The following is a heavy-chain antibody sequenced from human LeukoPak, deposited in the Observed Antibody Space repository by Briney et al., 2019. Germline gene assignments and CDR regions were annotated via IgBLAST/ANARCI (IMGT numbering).Heavy chain of an antibody. CDR1: GYTFTSYG. Sequence: SVKVSCKASGYTFTSYGISWVRQAPGQGLEWMGGIIPIFGTANYAQKFQGRVTITTDESTSTAYMGLSSLRSEDTAVYYCARASYYDSSGYFDYWGQGTLVTVSS. CDR2: IIPIFGTA. D-gene: IGHD3-22*01. CDR3: ARASYYDSSGYFDY. J-gene: IGHJ4*02. V-gene: IGHV1-69*05.